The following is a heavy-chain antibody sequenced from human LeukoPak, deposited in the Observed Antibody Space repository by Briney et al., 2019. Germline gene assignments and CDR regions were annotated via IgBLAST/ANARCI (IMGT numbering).Heavy chain of an antibody. CDR1: GGTFSSYA. CDR2: IIPIFGTA. J-gene: IGHJ4*02. V-gene: IGHV1-69*05. CDR3: ASFYCSSTSCYLLFDY. Sequence: SVKVSCKASGGTFSSYAISWVRQAPGQGLEWMGGIIPIFGTANYAQKFQGRVTITTDESTSTAYMELSSLRSEDTAVYYCASFYCSSTSCYLLFDYWGQGTLVTVSP. D-gene: IGHD2-2*01.